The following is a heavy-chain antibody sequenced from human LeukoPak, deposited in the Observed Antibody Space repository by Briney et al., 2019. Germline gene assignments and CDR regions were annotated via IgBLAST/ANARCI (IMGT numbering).Heavy chain of an antibody. Sequence: PGGSLRLSCAASGFTFSSYAMSWVRQAPGKGLEWVSAISGSGGSTYYADSVKGRFAISRDNSKNTLYLQMNSLRAEDTAVYYCAKKRGPVVTQIDYWGQGTLVTVSS. J-gene: IGHJ4*02. CDR2: ISGSGGST. V-gene: IGHV3-23*01. CDR3: AKKRGPVVTQIDY. D-gene: IGHD4-23*01. CDR1: GFTFSSYA.